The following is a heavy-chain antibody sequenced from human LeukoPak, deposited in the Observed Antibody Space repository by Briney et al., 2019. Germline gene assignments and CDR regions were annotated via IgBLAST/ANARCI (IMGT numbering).Heavy chain of an antibody. Sequence: SGTLSLTCAVSGGSISSSNWWSWVRQPTGKGLEWIGEIYHSGSTNYNPSLKSRVTISVDKSKNQFSLKLSSVTAADTAVYYCARSSVVPAASNWFDPWGQGTLVTVSS. D-gene: IGHD2-2*01. CDR3: ARSSVVPAASNWFDP. CDR1: GGSISSSNW. CDR2: IYHSGST. J-gene: IGHJ5*02. V-gene: IGHV4-4*02.